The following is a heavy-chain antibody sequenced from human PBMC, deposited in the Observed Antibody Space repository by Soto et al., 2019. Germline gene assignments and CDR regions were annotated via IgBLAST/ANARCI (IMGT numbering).Heavy chain of an antibody. Sequence: ASVKVSCKASGYTFTSYGISWVRQAPGQGLEWMGWISAYNGNTNYAQKLQGRVTMTTDTSTSTAYMELRSLRSDDTAVHYCARFVVVPAAMLWEGYYYYYMDVWGKGTRVTVSS. V-gene: IGHV1-18*01. D-gene: IGHD2-2*01. CDR2: ISAYNGNT. J-gene: IGHJ6*03. CDR3: ARFVVVPAAMLWEGYYYYYMDV. CDR1: GYTFTSYG.